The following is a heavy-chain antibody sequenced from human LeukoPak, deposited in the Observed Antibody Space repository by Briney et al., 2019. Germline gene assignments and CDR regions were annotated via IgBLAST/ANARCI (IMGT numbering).Heavy chain of an antibody. J-gene: IGHJ4*02. D-gene: IGHD5-18*01. CDR1: GFTFDDYA. CDR2: ISWNSGSI. CDR3: AKGLDTGLDY. Sequence: PGRSLRLSCAASGFTFDDYAMHWVRHAPGKGLEWVSGISWNSGSIGYADSVKGRFTISRDNAKNSLYLQMNSLRAEDTALYYCAKGLDTGLDYWGQGTLVTVSS. V-gene: IGHV3-9*01.